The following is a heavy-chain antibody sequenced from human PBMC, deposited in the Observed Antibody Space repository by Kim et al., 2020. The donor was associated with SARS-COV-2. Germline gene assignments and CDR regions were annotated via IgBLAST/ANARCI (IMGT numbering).Heavy chain of an antibody. V-gene: IGHV3-9*01. CDR3: AKDMENGSGWLDAFDI. J-gene: IGHJ3*02. D-gene: IGHD3-10*01. CDR2: ISWNSGSI. Sequence: GGSLRLSCAASGFTFDDYAMHWVRQAPGKGLEWVSGISWNSGSIGYADSVKGRFTISRDNAKNSLYLQMNSLRAEDTALYYCAKDMENGSGWLDAFDIWGQGTMVTVSS. CDR1: GFTFDDYA.